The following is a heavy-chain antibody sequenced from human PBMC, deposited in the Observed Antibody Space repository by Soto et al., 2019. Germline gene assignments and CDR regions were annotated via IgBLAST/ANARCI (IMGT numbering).Heavy chain of an antibody. CDR1: GFTFSSYA. J-gene: IGHJ4*02. Sequence: GGSLRLSCAASGFTFSSYAMRWVRQAPVEGLEWVSAISGSGGSTYYADSVKGRFTISRDNSKNTLYLQMNSLRAEDTAVYYCARRGSGSYYDYWGQGTLVTVS. CDR3: ARRGSGSYYDY. D-gene: IGHD1-26*01. CDR2: ISGSGGST. V-gene: IGHV3-23*01.